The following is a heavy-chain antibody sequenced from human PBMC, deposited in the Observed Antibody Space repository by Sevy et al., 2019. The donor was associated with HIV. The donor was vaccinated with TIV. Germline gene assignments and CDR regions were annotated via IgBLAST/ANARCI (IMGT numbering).Heavy chain of an antibody. D-gene: IGHD2-2*01. Sequence: SETLSLTCTVSGGSISSGGYYWSWIRQHPGKGLEWIGYIYYSGSSYYNPSLKSRVTISVDTSKNQFSLKLSSVTAADTAVYYCARGRGRSSTSCIDYWGQGTLVTVSS. CDR1: GGSISSGGYY. CDR3: ARGRGRSSTSCIDY. J-gene: IGHJ4*02. V-gene: IGHV4-31*03. CDR2: IYYSGSS.